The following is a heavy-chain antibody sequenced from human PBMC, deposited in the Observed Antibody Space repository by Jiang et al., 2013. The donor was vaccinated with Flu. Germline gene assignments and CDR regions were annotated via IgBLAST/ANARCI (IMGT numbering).Heavy chain of an antibody. J-gene: IGHJ4*02. CDR2: ISFDGGSE. Sequence: VQLLESGGGVVQPGRSLRLSCAASGFTFSRYAIHWVRQAPGKGLEWVAVISFDGGSEFYADSVKGRLTISRDNSRNTLYLQMNNLRPEDTAVYYCTRGGEYIYLDSSGSSHDYFDSWGQGTLVTV. CDR1: GFTFSRYA. V-gene: IGHV3-30-3*01. CDR3: TRGGEYIYLDSSGSSHDYFDS. D-gene: IGHD3-22*01.